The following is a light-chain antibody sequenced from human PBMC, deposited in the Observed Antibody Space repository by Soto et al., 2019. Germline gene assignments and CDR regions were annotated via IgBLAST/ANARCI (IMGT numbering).Light chain of an antibody. CDR3: CSYAGSSSAYV. CDR1: SSDVGSYNV. V-gene: IGLV2-23*02. J-gene: IGLJ1*01. CDR2: EVS. Sequence: QSALTQPASVSGSPGQSITISCTGTSSDVGSYNVVSWYQQHPGKAPKLLIYEVSKRPSGVSDRFSGSKSGNTASLTISGLQAEDEADYHCCSYAGSSSAYVFGTGTKLTGL.